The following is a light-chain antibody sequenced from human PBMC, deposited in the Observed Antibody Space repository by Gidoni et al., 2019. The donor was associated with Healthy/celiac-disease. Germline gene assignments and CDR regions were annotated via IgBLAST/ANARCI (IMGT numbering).Light chain of an antibody. J-gene: IGKJ2*01. V-gene: IGKV3-15*01. CDR3: QQYNNWSYT. CDR1: QSVSSN. CDR2: GAS. Sequence: EIVMTQSPATLSVSPGERPTLSCRASQSVSSNLAWYQQKPGQAPRLLIYGASTRATGIPASFSGSGSGTEFTLTISSLQSEDFAVYYCQQYNNWSYTFGQGTKLEIK.